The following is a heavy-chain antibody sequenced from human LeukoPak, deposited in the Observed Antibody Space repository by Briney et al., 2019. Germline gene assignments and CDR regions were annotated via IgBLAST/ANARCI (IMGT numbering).Heavy chain of an antibody. CDR2: LSSDVTKE. CDR1: GFTFSDYD. CDR3: ATGPIGTFDY. D-gene: IGHD6-13*01. Sequence: PGGSLRLSCAGSGFTFSDYDTHWVRQAPGKGLEWVAVLSSDVTKEYFADPVKGRFSISRDNSKNILYLQMNSLRDEDTAVYYCATGPIGTFDYWGLGTLVAVSS. J-gene: IGHJ4*02. V-gene: IGHV3-30*03.